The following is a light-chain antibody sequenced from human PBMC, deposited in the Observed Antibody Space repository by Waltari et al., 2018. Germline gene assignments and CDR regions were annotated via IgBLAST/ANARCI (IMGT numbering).Light chain of an antibody. CDR1: QSVSRS. Sequence: EVVFTQSPGTLSSSPVEGATLPCRASQSVSRSLAWYQQKPGQAPRLLIHDTSRRATGIPDRFSGSGSGTDFSLTISRLEPEDFAMYYCQKYASLPATFGQGTKVEIK. CDR2: DTS. V-gene: IGKV3-20*01. J-gene: IGKJ1*01. CDR3: QKYASLPAT.